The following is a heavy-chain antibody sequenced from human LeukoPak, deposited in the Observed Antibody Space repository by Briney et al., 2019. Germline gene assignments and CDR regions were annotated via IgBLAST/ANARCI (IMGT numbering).Heavy chain of an antibody. CDR2: INPNSGGT. J-gene: IGHJ4*02. CDR3: ARDSVGDYYDSSGLPDY. V-gene: IGHV1-2*02. CDR1: GYTFTGYY. D-gene: IGHD3-22*01. Sequence: GASVKVSCKASGYTFTGYYVHWVRQAPGQGLEWMGWINPNSGGTNYAQKFQGRVTMTRDTSISTAYMELSRLRSDDTAVYYCARDSVGDYYDSSGLPDYWGQGTLVTVSS.